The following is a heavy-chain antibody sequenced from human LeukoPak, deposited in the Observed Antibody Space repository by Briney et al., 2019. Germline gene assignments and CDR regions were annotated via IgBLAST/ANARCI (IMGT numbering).Heavy chain of an antibody. V-gene: IGHV1-2*06. Sequence: ASVKVSCKASGYTFTGYYMHWVRQAPGQGLEWMGRINPNSGGTNYAQKLQGRVTMTRDTSISTAYMELSRLRSDDTAVYYCARDTYYYYDSSGYVVFDYWGQGTLVTVSS. D-gene: IGHD3-22*01. CDR3: ARDTYYYYDSSGYVVFDY. J-gene: IGHJ4*02. CDR2: INPNSGGT. CDR1: GYTFTGYY.